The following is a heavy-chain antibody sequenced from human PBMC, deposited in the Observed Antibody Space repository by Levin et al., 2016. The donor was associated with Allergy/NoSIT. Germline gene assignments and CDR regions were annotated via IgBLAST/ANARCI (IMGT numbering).Heavy chain of an antibody. V-gene: IGHV1-69*01. Sequence: WVRQAPGQGLEWMGGIIPIFGTANYAQKFQGRVTITADESTSTAYMELSSLRSEDTAVYYCARAGDCSSTSCYLLGYYYYGMDVWGQGTTVTVSS. J-gene: IGHJ6*02. CDR2: IIPIFGTA. D-gene: IGHD2-2*01. CDR3: ARAGDCSSTSCYLLGYYYYGMDV.